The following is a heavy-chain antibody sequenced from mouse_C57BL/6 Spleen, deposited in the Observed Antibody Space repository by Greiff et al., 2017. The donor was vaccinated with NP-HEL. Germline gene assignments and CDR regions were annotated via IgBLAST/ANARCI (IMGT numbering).Heavy chain of an antibody. CDR3: ARSFITTGYAMDY. V-gene: IGHV1-61*01. CDR2: IYPSDSET. Sequence: QVQLQQPGAELVRPGSSVKLSCKASGYTFTSYWMDWVKQRPGQGLEWIGNIYPSDSETHYNQKFKDKATLTVDKSYSTAYMQLSSLTSEDSAVYYCARSFITTGYAMDYWGQGTSVTVSS. J-gene: IGHJ4*01. D-gene: IGHD1-1*01. CDR1: GYTFTSYW.